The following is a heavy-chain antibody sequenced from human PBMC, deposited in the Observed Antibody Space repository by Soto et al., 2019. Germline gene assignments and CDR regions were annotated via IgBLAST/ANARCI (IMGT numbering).Heavy chain of an antibody. J-gene: IGHJ6*02. CDR2: ITYSGST. CDR1: GGSFSGYY. Sequence: QVQLQQWGAGLLKPSETLSLTCAVYGGSFSGYYWSWLRQPPGKGPEWIVEITYSGSTKYHPSLEGRVTLSVDPSKNPFSPKLNSGSAADPAVYYCARTGGMAVWIQGARVTVPS. CDR3: ARTGGMAV. V-gene: IGHV4-34*01.